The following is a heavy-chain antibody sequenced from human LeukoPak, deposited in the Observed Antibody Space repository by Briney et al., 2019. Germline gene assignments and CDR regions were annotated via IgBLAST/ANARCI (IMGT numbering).Heavy chain of an antibody. J-gene: IGHJ4*02. D-gene: IGHD3-22*01. Sequence: PGGSLRLSCAASGFTFSSYSMNWVRQAPGKGLEWVGFIRSKAYGGTTEYAASVKGRFTTSRDDSKSIAYLQMNSLKTEDTAVYFCTRVTYYYDNSGYFHFDSWGQGSLVTVSS. CDR2: IRSKAYGGTT. CDR1: GFTFSSYS. CDR3: TRVTYYYDNSGYFHFDS. V-gene: IGHV3-49*04.